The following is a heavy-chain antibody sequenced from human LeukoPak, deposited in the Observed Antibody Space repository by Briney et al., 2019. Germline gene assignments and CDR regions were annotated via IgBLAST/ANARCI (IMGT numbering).Heavy chain of an antibody. D-gene: IGHD4-17*01. CDR1: GGSFSGYY. Sequence: SETLSLTCAVYGGSFSGYYWSWIRQPPGKGLEWIGEINHSGSTNYNPSLKSRVTISVDTSKNQFSLRLSSVTAADTAVYYCARDSTPYGHSGYWGQGTLVTVSP. V-gene: IGHV4-34*01. CDR2: INHSGST. CDR3: ARDSTPYGHSGY. J-gene: IGHJ4*02.